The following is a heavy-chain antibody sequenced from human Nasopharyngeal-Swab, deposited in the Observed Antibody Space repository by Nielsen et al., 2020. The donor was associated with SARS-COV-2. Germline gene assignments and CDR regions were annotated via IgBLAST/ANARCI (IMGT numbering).Heavy chain of an antibody. Sequence: GESLKISCAASGFTFSSYSMNWVRQAPGKGLEWVSAISGSGGSTYYADSVKGRFTISRDNSKNTLYLQMNSLRAEDTAVYYCAKDLAAQNYYYYGMDVWGQGTTVTVSS. V-gene: IGHV3-23*01. D-gene: IGHD6-6*01. CDR2: ISGSGGST. CDR1: GFTFSSYS. J-gene: IGHJ6*02. CDR3: AKDLAAQNYYYYGMDV.